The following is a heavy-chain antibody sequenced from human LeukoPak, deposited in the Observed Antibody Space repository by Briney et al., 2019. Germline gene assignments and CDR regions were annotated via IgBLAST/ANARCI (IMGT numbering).Heavy chain of an antibody. CDR1: ESTFSSSA. J-gene: IGHJ4*02. V-gene: IGHV1-69*04. CDR2: IILILGIA. D-gene: IGHD3-22*01. CDR3: ARVRDYYDSSGFDY. Sequence: ASVNVSCKAAESTFSSSAMNLVRQAPGQGREWMERIILILGIANYAQKFKGRVTITADKSTSTAYMELSSLRSEDTAVYYCARVRDYYDSSGFDYWGQGTLVTVSS.